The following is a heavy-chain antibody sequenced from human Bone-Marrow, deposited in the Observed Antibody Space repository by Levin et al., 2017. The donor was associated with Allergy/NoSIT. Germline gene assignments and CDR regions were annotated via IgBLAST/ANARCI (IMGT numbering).Heavy chain of an antibody. CDR3: ARGRTQPGYYYYYMDV. CDR1: GYTFTSYA. V-gene: IGHV7-4-1*02. J-gene: IGHJ6*03. Sequence: ASVKVSCKASGYTFTSYAMNWVRQAPGQGLEWMGWINTNTGNPTYAQGFTGRFVFSLDTSVSTAYLQISSLKAEDTAVYYCARGRTQPGYYYYYMDVWGKGTTVTVSS. D-gene: IGHD5-18*01. CDR2: INTNTGNP.